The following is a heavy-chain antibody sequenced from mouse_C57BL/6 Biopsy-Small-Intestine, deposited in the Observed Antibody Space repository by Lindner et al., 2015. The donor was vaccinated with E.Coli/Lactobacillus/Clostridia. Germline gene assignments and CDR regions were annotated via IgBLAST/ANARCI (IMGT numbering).Heavy chain of an antibody. CDR3: ARSYYDGHHTF. CDR1: GYTFTSYW. J-gene: IGHJ3*01. Sequence: VQLQESGAELAKPGASVKMSCKASGYTFTSYWMHWVKQRPGQGLEWIGYINPSSGYTEYNQKFKDKATLTADKSSSTAYMQLSSLTSEDSAVYYCARSYYDGHHTFWGQGTLVTVSA. V-gene: IGHV1-7*01. D-gene: IGHD2-3*01. CDR2: INPSSGYT.